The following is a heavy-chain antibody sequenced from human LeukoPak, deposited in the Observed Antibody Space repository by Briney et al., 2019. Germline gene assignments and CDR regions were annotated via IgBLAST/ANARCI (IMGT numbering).Heavy chain of an antibody. J-gene: IGHJ4*02. V-gene: IGHV3-74*01. CDR1: GFTFSSYW. CDR3: ARAKRIGGYSYGTDDY. CDR2: INSDGSST. D-gene: IGHD5-18*01. Sequence: GGSLRLSCAASGFTFSSYWMHWVRQTPGKGLVWVSRINSDGSSTSYADSVKGRSTISRDNAKNTLYLQMNSLRAEDTAVYYCARAKRIGGYSYGTDDYWGQGTLVTVSS.